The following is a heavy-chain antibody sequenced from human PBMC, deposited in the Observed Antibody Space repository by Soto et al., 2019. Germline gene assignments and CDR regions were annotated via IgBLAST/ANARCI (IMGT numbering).Heavy chain of an antibody. D-gene: IGHD6-13*01. J-gene: IGHJ4*02. V-gene: IGHV1-24*01. Sequence: ASVKVSCKVSGYTLTELSMHWVRQAPGKGLEWMGGFDPEDGGTIYAQKFQGRVTMTEDTSTDTAYMELSSLRSEDTAVYYCAIYLPKQTGYSSSWIEYYFDYWGQGTLVTVSS. CDR1: GYTLTELS. CDR2: FDPEDGGT. CDR3: AIYLPKQTGYSSSWIEYYFDY.